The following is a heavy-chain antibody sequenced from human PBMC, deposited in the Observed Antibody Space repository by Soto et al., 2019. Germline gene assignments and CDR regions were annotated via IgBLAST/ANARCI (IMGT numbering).Heavy chain of an antibody. Sequence: ASVKVCCKASGYTFAGCYMQWVRQAPGQGLEWMGWINPNSGGTNYAQKFQGWVTMTRDTSISTAYMELSRLRSDDTAVYYCARSSSSRAFDIWGQGTMVTVSS. D-gene: IGHD6-6*01. CDR2: INPNSGGT. CDR1: GYTFAGCY. J-gene: IGHJ3*02. CDR3: ARSSSSRAFDI. V-gene: IGHV1-2*04.